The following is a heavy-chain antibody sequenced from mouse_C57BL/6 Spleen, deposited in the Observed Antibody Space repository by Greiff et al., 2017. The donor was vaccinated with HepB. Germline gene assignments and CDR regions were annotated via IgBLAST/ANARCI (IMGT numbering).Heavy chain of an antibody. Sequence: EVKLVESGGGLVQPGGSLSLSCAASGFTFTDYYMSWVRQPPGKALEWLGFIRNKANGYTTEYSASVKGRFTISRDNSQSILYLQMNALRAEDSATYYCARVIYYDRYWYFDVWGTGTTVTVSS. D-gene: IGHD2-4*01. CDR2: IRNKANGYTT. J-gene: IGHJ1*03. CDR3: ARVIYYDRYWYFDV. CDR1: GFTFTDYY. V-gene: IGHV7-3*01.